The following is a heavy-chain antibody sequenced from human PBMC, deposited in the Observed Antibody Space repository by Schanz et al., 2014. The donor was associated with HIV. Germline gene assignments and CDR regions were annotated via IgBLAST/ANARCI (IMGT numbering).Heavy chain of an antibody. CDR1: GFTFRTFS. CDR3: AKDGSRKVRFLEGPGYYLDH. V-gene: IGHV3-30*02. J-gene: IGHJ4*02. Sequence: VQLVESGGGLVQPGGTLRLSCATSGFTFRTFSMDWVRQSPGRGLEWVAVIWHDGSSKYYADSVKGRFTISRDNSKNTLYVELNSLRPEDTAVYYCAKDGSRKVRFLEGPGYYLDHWGQGALVTVSS. CDR2: IWHDGSSK. D-gene: IGHD3-3*01.